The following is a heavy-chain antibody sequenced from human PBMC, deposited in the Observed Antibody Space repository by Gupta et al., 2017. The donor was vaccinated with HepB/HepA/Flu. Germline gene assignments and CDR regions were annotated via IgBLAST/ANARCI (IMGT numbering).Heavy chain of an antibody. D-gene: IGHD2-2*03. CDR2: ISWNSGQI. Sequence: EAHLVESGGGLVQPGRSLTLSCAASGFTFENYGMHWVRQTPGQGLEWVSGISWNSGQIYYADSVKGRFTISRDNAKNSLHLQMNNLRLEDTALYYCAKDLGIVVVHSMDVWGQGTTVTVSS. J-gene: IGHJ6*02. CDR3: AKDLGIVVVHSMDV. V-gene: IGHV3-9*01. CDR1: GFTFENYG.